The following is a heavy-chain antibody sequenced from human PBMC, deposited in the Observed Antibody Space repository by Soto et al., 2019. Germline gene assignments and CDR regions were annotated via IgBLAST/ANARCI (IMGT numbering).Heavy chain of an antibody. D-gene: IGHD4-17*01. V-gene: IGHV3-23*01. Sequence: GGSLRLSCAASEFTFSNYAMSWVRQAPGKGLEWVSAISYGGGTTYYADSVKGRFTVSRDNAKNSLFLQMNSLRPEDTALYYCAKDMKWGGMTTIHYFDSWGQGTQVTVSS. J-gene: IGHJ4*02. CDR2: ISYGGGTT. CDR1: EFTFSNYA. CDR3: AKDMKWGGMTTIHYFDS.